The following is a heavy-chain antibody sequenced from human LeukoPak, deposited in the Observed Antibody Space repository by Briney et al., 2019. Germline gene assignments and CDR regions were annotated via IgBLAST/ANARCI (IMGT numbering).Heavy chain of an antibody. CDR2: IIPIFGTA. D-gene: IGHD4-17*01. CDR3: ARTPSFTVTTSYYFDY. CDR1: GGTFSSYA. J-gene: IGHJ4*02. Sequence: SVKVSCKASGGTFSSYAISWVRQAPGQGLEWMGGIIPIFGTANYAQKFQGRVTITTDESTSTAYMELSSLRSEDTAVYYCARTPSFTVTTSYYFDYWGQGTLVTVSS. V-gene: IGHV1-69*05.